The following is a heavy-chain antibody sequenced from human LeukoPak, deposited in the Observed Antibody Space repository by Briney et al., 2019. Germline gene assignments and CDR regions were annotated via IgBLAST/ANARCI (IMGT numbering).Heavy chain of an antibody. J-gene: IGHJ4*02. Sequence: GGSLRLSCAASGFTFSNFWMSWVRQAPGKGLEWVANLNQDGSDKYYVDSVKGRFTISRDNAKNSLSLQMSSLRAEDTAVYYCARGYCSGDSCYRGYWGQGTLVTVSS. V-gene: IGHV3-7*05. CDR3: ARGYCSGDSCYRGY. D-gene: IGHD2-15*01. CDR2: LNQDGSDK. CDR1: GFTFSNFW.